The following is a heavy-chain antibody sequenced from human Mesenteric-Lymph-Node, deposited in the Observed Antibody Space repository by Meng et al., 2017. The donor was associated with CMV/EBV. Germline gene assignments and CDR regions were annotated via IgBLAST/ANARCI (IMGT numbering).Heavy chain of an antibody. CDR2: INYSGSST. CDR3: ARGPFWETGRLSPFDY. CDR1: GGSISSANYY. Sequence: SETLSLTCTVSGGSISSANYYWGWIRQPPGKGLEWIGEINYSGSSTQYNPSLKSRVTISGDTSKNQFSLKLTSVTAADTAMYYCARGPFWETGRLSPFDYWGLGTRVTVSS. D-gene: IGHD3-16*01. J-gene: IGHJ4*02. V-gene: IGHV4-39*07.